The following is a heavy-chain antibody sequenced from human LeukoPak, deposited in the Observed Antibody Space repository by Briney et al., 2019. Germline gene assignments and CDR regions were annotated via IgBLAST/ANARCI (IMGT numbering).Heavy chain of an antibody. CDR2: ISGYNGKT. CDR1: GYTFTSYG. CDR3: ARDGDSSDYRNAFDI. Sequence: EASVKVSCKASGYTFTSYGISWVRQAPGQGREWMGWISGYNGKTNYAQKLQGRVTMTTDTSTSTAYMELRSMRSDDTAVYYCARDGDSSDYRNAFDIWGQGTMVTVSS. J-gene: IGHJ3*02. V-gene: IGHV1-18*01. D-gene: IGHD3-22*01.